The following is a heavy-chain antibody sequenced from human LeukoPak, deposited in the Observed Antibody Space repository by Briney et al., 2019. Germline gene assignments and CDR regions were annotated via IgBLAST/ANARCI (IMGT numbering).Heavy chain of an antibody. CDR2: FDPEDGET. J-gene: IGHJ4*02. Sequence: ASVKVSCKVSGYTLTELSMHWVRQAPGKGLEWMGGFDPEDGETIYAQKFQGRVTMTEDTSTDTAYMELSSLRSEDTAVYYCATVGYVAGYFDYWGQETLVTVSS. CDR3: ATVGYVAGYFDY. D-gene: IGHD5-12*01. CDR1: GYTLTELS. V-gene: IGHV1-24*01.